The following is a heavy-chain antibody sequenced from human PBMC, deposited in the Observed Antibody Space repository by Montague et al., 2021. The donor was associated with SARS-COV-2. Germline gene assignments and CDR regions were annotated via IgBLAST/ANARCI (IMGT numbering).Heavy chain of an antibody. Sequence: SETLSLTCAVYGGSFSGYYWSWIRQPPGKGLEWTGEINHSGSTNYNPSLKSRVTISVDTSKNQFSLKLSSVTAADTAVYYCARVRYYGSGTSLGMDVWGQGTTVTVPS. CDR3: ARVRYYGSGTSLGMDV. V-gene: IGHV4-34*01. J-gene: IGHJ6*02. D-gene: IGHD3-10*01. CDR2: INHSGST. CDR1: GGSFSGYY.